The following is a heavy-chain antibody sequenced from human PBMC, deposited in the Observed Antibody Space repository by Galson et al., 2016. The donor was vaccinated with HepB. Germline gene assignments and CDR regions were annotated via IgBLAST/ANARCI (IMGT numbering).Heavy chain of an antibody. D-gene: IGHD3-10*01. CDR3: AKDPYYYGSGSYYFDY. CDR2: ISYDGSKK. V-gene: IGHV3-30*18. Sequence: SLRLSCAASGFSFSDYWMTWVRQAPGKGLEWVAVISYDGSKKYYADSVKGRFTISRDNSRNTLYLQMNSLRTEDTAVYYCAKDPYYYGSGSYYFDYWGQGTLVTASS. CDR1: GFSFSDYW. J-gene: IGHJ4*02.